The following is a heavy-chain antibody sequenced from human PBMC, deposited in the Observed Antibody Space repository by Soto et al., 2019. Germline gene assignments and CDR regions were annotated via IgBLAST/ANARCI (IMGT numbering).Heavy chain of an antibody. D-gene: IGHD1-26*01. Sequence: SETLSLTCSVSNGSISGFYWTWIRQPPGKILEWIGYIHYSGRTDYNPSLTSRATMSVDTSKNQFSLNLKSITAADTAVYCCVRVGVGIGNHFDSWGRGTLVTVSS. CDR1: NGSISGFY. CDR2: IHYSGRT. J-gene: IGHJ4*02. CDR3: VRVGVGIGNHFDS. V-gene: IGHV4-59*12.